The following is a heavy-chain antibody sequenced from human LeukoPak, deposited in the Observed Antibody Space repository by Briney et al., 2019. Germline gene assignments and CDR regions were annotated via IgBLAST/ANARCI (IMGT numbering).Heavy chain of an antibody. Sequence: GGSLRLSCAASGFTFSRYEMNWVRDAPGEGVECGSYICSSGSTIYYADSVKGRFTISRDNATNSLYLQTNSLRAEDTAVYYCAELGITMIGGVWGKRTTVTISA. CDR1: GFTFSRYE. J-gene: IGHJ6*04. D-gene: IGHD3-10*02. V-gene: IGHV3-48*03. CDR2: ICSSGSTI. CDR3: AELGITMIGGV.